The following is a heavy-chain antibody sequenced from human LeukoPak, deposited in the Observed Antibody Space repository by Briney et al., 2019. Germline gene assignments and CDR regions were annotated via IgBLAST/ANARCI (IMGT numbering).Heavy chain of an antibody. D-gene: IGHD6-19*01. Sequence: SETLSLTCTVFGGSISSSSHYWGWIRQPPGEGLEWIGSIYFSGSTYYSPSLKSRVTISVDPSTNQFSLKLSSVTAADTAVYYCAIHQWLGPGDYCGQGTLVTVSS. CDR2: IYFSGST. CDR3: AIHQWLGPGDY. V-gene: IGHV4-39*01. CDR1: GGSISSSSHY. J-gene: IGHJ4*02.